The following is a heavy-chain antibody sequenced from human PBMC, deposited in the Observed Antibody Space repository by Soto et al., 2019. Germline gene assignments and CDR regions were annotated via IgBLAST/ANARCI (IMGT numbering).Heavy chain of an antibody. CDR3: ARSGGTCYSAGCYYYAMDV. J-gene: IGHJ6*02. Sequence: VRQALGKGLKWVAVISYDGSIKYFADSVKGRFTISRDNAKNSLHLQMHTLRAEDTALYYCARSGGTCYSAGCYYYAMDVWGQGTTVTVSS. D-gene: IGHD2-15*01. CDR2: ISYDGSIK. V-gene: IGHV3-33*05.